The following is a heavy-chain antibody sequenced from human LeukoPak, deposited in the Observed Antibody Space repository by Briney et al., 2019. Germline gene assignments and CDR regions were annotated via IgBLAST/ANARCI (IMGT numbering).Heavy chain of an antibody. CDR1: GFTFSSYS. Sequence: PGGSLRLSCAASGFTFSSYSMNWVRQAPGKGLEWVSSISSSSSYIYYADSVKGRFTISRDSAKNSLYLQMNSPRAEDTAVYYCARVDYSSGWYGFDYWGQGTLVTVSS. CDR3: ARVDYSSGWYGFDY. J-gene: IGHJ4*02. D-gene: IGHD6-19*01. V-gene: IGHV3-21*01. CDR2: ISSSSSYI.